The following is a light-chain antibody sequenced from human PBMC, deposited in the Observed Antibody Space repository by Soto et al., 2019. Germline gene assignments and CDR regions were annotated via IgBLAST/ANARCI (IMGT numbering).Light chain of an antibody. Sequence: QSALTQPASVSGSPGQSITISCTGTSSDVGRYNYVSWYQQHPGKAPKLIIYEVSNRPSGVSNRISGSKSGNTASLTISGLQAEDEADYYCTSYTSSSTYVFGGGTKLTVL. V-gene: IGLV2-14*01. CDR2: EVS. J-gene: IGLJ1*01. CDR3: TSYTSSSTYV. CDR1: SSDVGRYNY.